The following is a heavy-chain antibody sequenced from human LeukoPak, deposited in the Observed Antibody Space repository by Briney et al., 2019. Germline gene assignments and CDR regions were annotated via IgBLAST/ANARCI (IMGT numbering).Heavy chain of an antibody. Sequence: ASVKVSCKASGYTFTSYGISWVRQAPGQGLEGMGWISAYNGNTNYAQKLQGRVTMTTDTSTSTAYMELRSLRSDDTAVYYCARVGGQYYYDSSGYYYFDYWGQGTLVTASS. D-gene: IGHD3-22*01. CDR2: ISAYNGNT. CDR3: ARVGGQYYYDSSGYYYFDY. CDR1: GYTFTSYG. J-gene: IGHJ4*02. V-gene: IGHV1-18*01.